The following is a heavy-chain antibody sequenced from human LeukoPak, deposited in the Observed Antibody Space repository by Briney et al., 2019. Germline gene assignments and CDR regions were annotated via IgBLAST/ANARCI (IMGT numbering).Heavy chain of an antibody. Sequence: GGSLRLPCVASGFTVSSNYMSWVRQAPGKGLEWVSLIYSSDGAYYADSVKGRFTISRDNSKNTLYLQMNSLRAEDTAVYYCARDADSWGQGTLVTVSS. V-gene: IGHV3-66*01. CDR3: ARDADS. CDR2: IYSSDGA. J-gene: IGHJ4*02. CDR1: GFTVSSNY.